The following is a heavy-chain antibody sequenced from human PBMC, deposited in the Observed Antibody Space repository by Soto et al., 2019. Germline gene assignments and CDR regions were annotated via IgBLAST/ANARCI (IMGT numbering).Heavy chain of an antibody. Sequence: ASVKVSCKASGYTLTGYYMHWVRQAPGQGLEWMGWINPNSGGTNYAQKFQGRVTMTRDTSISTAYMELSRLRSDDTAVYYCARDLKSGYYYGMDVWGQGTTVTVSS. CDR2: INPNSGGT. CDR3: ARDLKSGYYYGMDV. CDR1: GYTLTGYY. J-gene: IGHJ6*02. D-gene: IGHD3-10*01. V-gene: IGHV1-2*02.